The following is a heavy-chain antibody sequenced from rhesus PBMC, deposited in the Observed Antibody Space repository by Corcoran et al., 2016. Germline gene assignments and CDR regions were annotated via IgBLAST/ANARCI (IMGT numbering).Heavy chain of an antibody. CDR3: ARVPGYFDY. Sequence: QVQLQESGPGLVKPSETLSLTSAVSGGSISDDYYWSWIRQPPGKGLVWIGYLYGSGGGTNYKPALQNRGTISIDTSKYQFSLQLSSVPAADTAVYYCARVPGYFDYWGQGVLVTVSS. CDR2: LYGSGGGT. CDR1: GGSISDDYY. V-gene: IGHV4-106*01. J-gene: IGHJ4*01.